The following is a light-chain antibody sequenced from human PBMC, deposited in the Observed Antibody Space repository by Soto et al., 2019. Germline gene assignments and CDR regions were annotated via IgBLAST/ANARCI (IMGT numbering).Light chain of an antibody. CDR2: GAS. J-gene: IGKJ2*01. Sequence: EIVLTQSPGTLSLSPGERATLSCRASQSVSSNYLAWYQQKPGQAPRLLIYGASSRATGIPDRFSGSGSGIDFTLTISRLEPEDFAVYYCQHYGRSAYTFGQGTTLETK. CDR3: QHYGRSAYT. V-gene: IGKV3-20*01. CDR1: QSVSSNY.